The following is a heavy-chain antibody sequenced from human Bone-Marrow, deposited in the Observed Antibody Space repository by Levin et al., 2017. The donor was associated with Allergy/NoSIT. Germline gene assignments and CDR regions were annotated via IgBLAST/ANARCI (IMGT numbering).Heavy chain of an antibody. V-gene: IGHV4-39*01. CDR2: IYYSGST. J-gene: IGHJ4*02. D-gene: IGHD6-19*01. CDR3: ARLWGRDGYSSGWVGGNFDY. Sequence: SQTLSLTCTVSGGSISSSSYYWGWIRQPPGKGLEWIGSIYYSGSTYYNPSLKSRVTISVDTSKNQFSLKLSSVTAADTAVYYCARLWGRDGYSSGWVGGNFDYWGQGTLVTVSS. CDR1: GGSISSSSYY.